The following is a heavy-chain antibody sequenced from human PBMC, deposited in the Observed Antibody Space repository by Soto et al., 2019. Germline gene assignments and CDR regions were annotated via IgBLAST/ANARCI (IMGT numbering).Heavy chain of an antibody. CDR2: ISAYNGNT. Sequence: SVKVSCKASGGAFSTYTISWVRQAPGQGLEWMGWISAYNGNTNYAQKLQGRVTMTTDTSTSTAYMELRSLRSDDTAVYYCAREPNYFDYWGQGTLVTVSS. CDR3: AREPNYFDY. J-gene: IGHJ4*02. CDR1: GGAFSTYT. V-gene: IGHV1-18*01.